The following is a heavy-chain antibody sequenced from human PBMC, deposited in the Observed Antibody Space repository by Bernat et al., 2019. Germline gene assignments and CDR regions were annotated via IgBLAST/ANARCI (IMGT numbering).Heavy chain of an antibody. Sequence: QLQLQESGPGLVKPSETLSLTCTVSGGSISSSSYYWGWIRQPPGKGLEWIGSIYYSGSTYYNPSLKSRATISVDTSKNQFSLKLSYVTAADTAVYYCARKFRYSSGGNCYSAYFSYFYYSMDVWGKGTPVTVSS. D-gene: IGHD2-15*01. CDR3: ARKFRYSSGGNCYSAYFSYFYYSMDV. CDR1: GGSISSSSYY. CDR2: IYYSGST. J-gene: IGHJ6*03. V-gene: IGHV4-39*01.